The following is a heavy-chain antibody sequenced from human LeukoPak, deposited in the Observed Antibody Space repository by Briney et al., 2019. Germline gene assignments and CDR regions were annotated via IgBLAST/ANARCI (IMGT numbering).Heavy chain of an antibody. CDR3: ARDPGRIQLWSAAPCFDY. J-gene: IGHJ4*02. CDR2: IYTSGST. D-gene: IGHD5-18*01. Sequence: PSETLSLTCTVSGGSISSGSYYWSWIRQPAGKGLEWIGRIYTSGSTNYNPSLKSRVTISVDTSKNQFSLKLSSVTAADTAVYYCARDPGRIQLWSAAPCFDYWGQGTLVTVSS. V-gene: IGHV4-61*02. CDR1: GGSISSGSYY.